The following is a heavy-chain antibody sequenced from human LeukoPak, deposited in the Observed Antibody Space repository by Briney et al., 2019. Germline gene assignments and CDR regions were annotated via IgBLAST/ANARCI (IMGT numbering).Heavy chain of an antibody. CDR2: IYYSGST. V-gene: IGHV4-31*03. J-gene: IGHJ6*02. D-gene: IGHD3-3*01. CDR1: GGSISSGGYY. Sequence: SETLSLTCTVSGGSISSGGYYWSWIRQHPGKGLEWIGYIYYSGSTYYNPSLKSRVTISVDTSKNQFSLKLSSVTAADTAVYYCARDRFLGSGGYGMDVWGQGTTVTVPS. CDR3: ARDRFLGSGGYGMDV.